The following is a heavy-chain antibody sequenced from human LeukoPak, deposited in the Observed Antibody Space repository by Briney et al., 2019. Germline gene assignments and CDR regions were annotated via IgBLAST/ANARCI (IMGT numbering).Heavy chain of an antibody. V-gene: IGHV3-15*01. Sequence: GGSLTLSCAGSAFTFSDAWMSWVRQAPGTGLEGVGRIKNEIDGGTADYVAPVKGRFNICRDDSYNTMYLQMSRLQTEDTAVYYCATAHNWKYGGVDYWGQGTLVIVSS. CDR2: IKNEIDGGTA. D-gene: IGHD1-7*01. CDR3: ATAHNWKYGGVDY. CDR1: AFTFSDAW. J-gene: IGHJ4*02.